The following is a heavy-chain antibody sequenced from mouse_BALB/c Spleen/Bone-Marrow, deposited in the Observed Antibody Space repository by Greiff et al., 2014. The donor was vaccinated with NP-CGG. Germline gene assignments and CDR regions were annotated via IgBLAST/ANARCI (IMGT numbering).Heavy chain of an antibody. CDR1: GYTFSGYW. CDR2: IFPGSNNT. V-gene: IGHV1-9*01. J-gene: IGHJ3*01. D-gene: IGHD2-10*02. CDR3: ARSQYGSRRPFAY. Sequence: VQLQQSGAELMKPGASVKISCKATGYTFSGYWIEWVKQRPGHGLEWIGEIFPGSNNTIYNENFKGKATFTADTSSNTAYMQLSSLTSEDSAVYYCARSQYGSRRPFAYWGQGTLVTVSA.